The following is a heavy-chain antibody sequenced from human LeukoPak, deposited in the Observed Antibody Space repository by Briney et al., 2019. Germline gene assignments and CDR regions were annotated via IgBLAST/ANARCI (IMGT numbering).Heavy chain of an antibody. V-gene: IGHV4-59*12. CDR1: GGSISSYY. CDR2: IYYSGST. D-gene: IGHD2-15*01. J-gene: IGHJ1*01. CDR3: ARGPPIVVVVAATLRYFQH. Sequence: SETLSLTCTVSGGSISSYYWSWIRQPPGRGLEWIGYIYYSGSTNYNPSLKSRVTISVDTSKNQFSLKLSSVTAADTAVYYCARGPPIVVVVAATLRYFQHWGQGTLVTVSS.